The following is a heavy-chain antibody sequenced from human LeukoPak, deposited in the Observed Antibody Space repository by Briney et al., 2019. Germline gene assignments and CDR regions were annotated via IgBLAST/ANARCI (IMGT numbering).Heavy chain of an antibody. CDR3: ATASYLSLDY. V-gene: IGHV1-3*01. D-gene: IGHD3-16*02. CDR1: GYTFTSYA. J-gene: IGHJ4*02. Sequence: ASVKVSCKASGYTFTSYAMHWVRQAPGQRLEWMGWINAGNGNTKYSQKFQGRVTMTEDTSTDTVYMELSSLRSEDTAVYYCATASYLSLDYWGQGTLVTVSS. CDR2: INAGNGNT.